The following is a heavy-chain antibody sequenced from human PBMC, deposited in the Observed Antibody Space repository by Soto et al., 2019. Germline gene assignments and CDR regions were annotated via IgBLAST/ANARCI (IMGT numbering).Heavy chain of an antibody. Sequence: ASVKVSCKAPRDTFTSYYINWVRQAPGQGLEWMGWMNPNTGNSGYAQKFQGRVTMTSDTSISTAHMELSSLRSEDTAVYYCARRAETNGWNGFGADKYYFDFWGQGTLVTVSS. CDR1: RDTFTSYY. CDR2: MNPNTGNS. J-gene: IGHJ4*02. V-gene: IGHV1-8*01. CDR3: ARRAETNGWNGFGADKYYFDF. D-gene: IGHD1-1*01.